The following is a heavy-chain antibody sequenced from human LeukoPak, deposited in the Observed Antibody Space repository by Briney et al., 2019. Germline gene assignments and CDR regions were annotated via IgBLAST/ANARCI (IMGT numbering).Heavy chain of an antibody. CDR1: GGSISSGSYY. V-gene: IGHV4-61*02. J-gene: IGHJ4*02. CDR2: IYTSGST. CDR3: ARESAAGSYYV. D-gene: IGHD1-26*01. Sequence: PSETLSLTCTVSGGSISSGSYYWSWIRQPAGKGLEWIGRIYTSGSTNYNPSLKSRVTISVDTSKNQFSLKLSSVTAADTAVYYCARESAAGSYYVWGQGTLVTVSS.